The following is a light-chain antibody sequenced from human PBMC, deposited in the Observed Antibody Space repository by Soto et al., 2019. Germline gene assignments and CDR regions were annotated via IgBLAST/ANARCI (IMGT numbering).Light chain of an antibody. V-gene: IGKV3-20*01. CDR1: QSVSSSF. J-gene: IGKJ5*01. CDR3: QHYGSSPRT. Sequence: VWRHSPGTLYLNPGERATLSCRASQSVSSSFLAWYQQKVGQAPRLLLDGASSRATGIPDRFSGSGSGTDFTLTISRLEPEDFAVYYCQHYGSSPRTFGQGTRPEI. CDR2: GAS.